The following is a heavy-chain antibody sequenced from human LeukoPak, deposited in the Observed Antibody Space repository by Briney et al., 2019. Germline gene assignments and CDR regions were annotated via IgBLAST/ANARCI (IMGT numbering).Heavy chain of an antibody. V-gene: IGHV1-2*02. CDR1: GYTFTGYY. D-gene: IGHD4-23*01. Sequence: ASVKVSCKASGYTFTGYYMHWVRQAPGQGLEWMGWINPNSGGTNYAQKFQGRVTMTRDTSISTAYMEPSRLRSDDTAVYYCARAFPPRWSSRGFDPWGQGTLVTVSS. CDR2: INPNSGGT. J-gene: IGHJ5*02. CDR3: ARAFPPRWSSRGFDP.